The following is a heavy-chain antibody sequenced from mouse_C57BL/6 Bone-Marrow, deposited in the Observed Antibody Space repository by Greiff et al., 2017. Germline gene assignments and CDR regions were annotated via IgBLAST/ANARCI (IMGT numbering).Heavy chain of an antibody. CDR1: GYTFTSYW. CDR3: SREQVGY. V-gene: IGHV1-69*01. J-gene: IGHJ3*01. Sequence: QVQLKQPGAELVMPGASVKMSCKASGYTFTSYWMHGVKQRPGQGLEWIGEIDPSDSYTNYNQKFKGKSTLTVDKSSSTAYMQLSSLTSEDSAVYYCSREQVGYWGQGTLVTVSA. CDR2: IDPSDSYT.